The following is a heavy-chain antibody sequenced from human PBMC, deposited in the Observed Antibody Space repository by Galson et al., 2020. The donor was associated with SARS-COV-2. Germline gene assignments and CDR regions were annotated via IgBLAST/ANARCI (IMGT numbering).Heavy chain of an antibody. J-gene: IGHJ4*02. CDR1: GFTFSDSY. CDR3: ARAGRPDYFDY. Sequence: PGGSLRLSCAASGFTFSDSYMIWIRQAPGKGLEWVSYISSSGSTIYYADSVKGRFTISRDNAKNSLYLQMSSLRAEDTAVYYCARAGRPDYFDYWGQGTLVTVSS. V-gene: IGHV3-11*01. D-gene: IGHD3-10*01. CDR2: ISSSGSTI.